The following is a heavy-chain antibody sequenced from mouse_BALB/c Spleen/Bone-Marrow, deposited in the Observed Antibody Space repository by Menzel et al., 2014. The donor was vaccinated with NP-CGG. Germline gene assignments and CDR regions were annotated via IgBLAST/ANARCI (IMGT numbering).Heavy chain of an antibody. CDR3: ARDY. CDR2: INPSTGYA. J-gene: IGHJ2*01. CDR1: GYTFTDTW. V-gene: IGHV1-7*01. Sequence: VQLVESGPELAKPGASVKMSCKASGYTFTDTWIHWIKQRPGQGLVWIGYINPSTGYAEYNQNFKDKATLTVDKSSSTAYMQLSSLTSEDSAVYYCARDYWGQGTTLTVSS.